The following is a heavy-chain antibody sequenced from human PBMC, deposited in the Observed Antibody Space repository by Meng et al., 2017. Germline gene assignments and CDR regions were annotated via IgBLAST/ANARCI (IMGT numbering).Heavy chain of an antibody. CDR2: ISYDGSNK. CDR3: SRVRYSGLSPDFDY. D-gene: IGHD5-12*01. V-gene: IGHV3-30*07. Sequence: GESLKISCAASGFTFSSYAMHWVRQAPGKGLEWVAVISYDGSNKYYADSVKGRFTITRDNAKNSLYLQMNSLRAEDTAVYYCSRVRYSGLSPDFDYWGQGTLVTVSS. J-gene: IGHJ4*02. CDR1: GFTFSSYA.